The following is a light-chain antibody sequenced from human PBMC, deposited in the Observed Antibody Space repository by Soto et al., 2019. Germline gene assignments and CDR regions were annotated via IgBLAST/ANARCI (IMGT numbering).Light chain of an antibody. CDR3: SSYTSSSTDEA. CDR1: RSDVGGYNY. J-gene: IGLJ2*01. Sequence: QSVLPQPAAVSGSPGQSITISCTGTRSDVGGYNYVSWYQQHPGQAPKLMIYDVSNRPSGVSNRFSGSKSGNTASLTITGPQAEDEADDYCSSYTSSSTDEAVGGGTKRTGL. V-gene: IGLV2-14*01. CDR2: DVS.